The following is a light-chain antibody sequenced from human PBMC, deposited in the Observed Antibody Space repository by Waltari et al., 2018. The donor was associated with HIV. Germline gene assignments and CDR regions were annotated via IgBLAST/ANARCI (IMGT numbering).Light chain of an antibody. CDR2: YAS. CDR3: QQRSSWPPSIT. V-gene: IGKV3-11*01. J-gene: IGKJ5*01. CDR1: QSVCNV. Sequence: EIVLTQSPDTLSLSPGERATLSCRASQSVCNVLAWYQQKPGQAPRLLVYYASNRATGIPARFSGTGSGTDFTLTICRLEAEDFAVYYCQQRSSWPPSITFGQGTRLVIK.